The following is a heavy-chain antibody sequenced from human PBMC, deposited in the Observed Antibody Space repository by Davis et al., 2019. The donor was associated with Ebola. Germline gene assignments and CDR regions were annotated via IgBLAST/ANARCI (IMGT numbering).Heavy chain of an antibody. CDR1: GYTFTSYY. CDR3: ARLSCAGGSCANWFDA. Sequence: ASVKVSCKASGYTFTSYYMHWVRQAPGQGLEWMGIINPSGGSTSYAQKFQGRVTMTRDTSTSTVYMELSSLRSEDTAVYYCARLSCAGGSCANWFDAWGQGTLVTVSS. V-gene: IGHV1-46*01. D-gene: IGHD2-15*01. J-gene: IGHJ5*02. CDR2: INPSGGST.